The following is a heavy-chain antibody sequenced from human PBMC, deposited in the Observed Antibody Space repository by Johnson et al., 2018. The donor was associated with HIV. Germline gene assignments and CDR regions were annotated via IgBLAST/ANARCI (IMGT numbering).Heavy chain of an antibody. V-gene: IGHV3-66*01. CDR1: GFTVSRNY. J-gene: IGHJ3*02. Sequence: VQLVESGGGLVQPGGSLRLSCAASGFTVSRNYMNWVRQAPGKGLEWVSVIYSGGSTYYADSVKGRFTISRDNSRNTLYLQMSSLRAEDTAMYYCARDGESQQLPLGDAFDIWGQGTMVTVSS. CDR2: IYSGGST. CDR3: ARDGESQQLPLGDAFDI. D-gene: IGHD6-13*01.